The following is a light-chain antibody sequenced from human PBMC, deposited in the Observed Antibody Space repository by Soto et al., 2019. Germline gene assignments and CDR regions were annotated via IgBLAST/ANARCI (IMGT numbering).Light chain of an antibody. J-gene: IGKJ4*01. Sequence: DIQMTQSPSSLSASIGDIITITCRASQSISTYLNWYQQKPGKAPKLLIYGASTLQNGVPSRFSCSGSATDYTLTISGLQPEDFATYCCQLSFITPPLTFGGGTKVEMK. V-gene: IGKV1-39*01. CDR1: QSISTY. CDR2: GAS. CDR3: QLSFITPPLT.